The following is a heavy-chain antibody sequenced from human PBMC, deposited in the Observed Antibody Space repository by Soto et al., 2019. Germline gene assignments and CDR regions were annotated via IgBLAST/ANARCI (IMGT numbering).Heavy chain of an antibody. D-gene: IGHD6-13*01. Sequence: KPSETLSLTCTVSGGSIRRGSYFWSWIRQHPGRGLEWIGYIYHTGSTYYNPSLKSRITISVDTSKNQFSLRLTSVTAADTAVYYCARLRIPAAVSSWGQGTLVTVSS. J-gene: IGHJ4*02. CDR3: ARLRIPAAVSS. V-gene: IGHV4-31*03. CDR2: IYHTGST. CDR1: GGSIRRGSYF.